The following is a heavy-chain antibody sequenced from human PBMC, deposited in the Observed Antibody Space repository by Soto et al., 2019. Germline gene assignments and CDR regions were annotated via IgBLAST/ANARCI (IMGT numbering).Heavy chain of an antibody. J-gene: IGHJ4*02. CDR1: GFAFSSYA. CDR3: AKVEKNGGLRFLRS. V-gene: IGHV3-23*01. D-gene: IGHD3-3*01. CDR2: ISGSGGST. Sequence: EVQLLESGGGLVQPGGSLRLSCAASGFAFSSYAMSWVRQAPGKGLEWVSAISGSGGSTYYADSVKGRFTISRDNSKNTLYLQMNSLRAEDTAVYYCAKVEKNGGLRFLRSWGQGTLVTVSS.